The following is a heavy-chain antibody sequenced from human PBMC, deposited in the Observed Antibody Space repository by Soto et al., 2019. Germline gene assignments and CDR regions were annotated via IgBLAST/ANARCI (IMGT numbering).Heavy chain of an antibody. CDR2: IYSGGST. D-gene: IGHD3-10*01. J-gene: IGHJ4*02. CDR3: ARCDGSATYCFFFAY. V-gene: IGHV3-66*01. CDR1: GFTDSNSY. Sequence: EVQVVESGGGLVQSGGSLTLSCAASGFTDSNSYMSWVRQAPGKGLEWVSAIYSGGSTYYADSVKGRFTISRDNSRNTLYLQMNSLRAEDTAVYFCARCDGSATYCFFFAYWGQGTPVTVSS.